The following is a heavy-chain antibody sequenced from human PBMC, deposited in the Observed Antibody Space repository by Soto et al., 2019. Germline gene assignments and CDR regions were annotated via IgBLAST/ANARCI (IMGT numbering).Heavy chain of an antibody. Sequence: GSLRLACAASGCTFSNSAMSGVRQAPGKGLEWVSTISGSGDNAYYADSVKGQFTISRDSSKKTLYLVMNSLRAEDTAVYFCAKDWANYSGSGSHQPNWFDPWGQGTLVTVSS. CDR3: AKDWANYSGSGSHQPNWFDP. J-gene: IGHJ5*02. CDR1: GCTFSNSA. D-gene: IGHD3-10*01. CDR2: ISGSGDNA. V-gene: IGHV3-23*01.